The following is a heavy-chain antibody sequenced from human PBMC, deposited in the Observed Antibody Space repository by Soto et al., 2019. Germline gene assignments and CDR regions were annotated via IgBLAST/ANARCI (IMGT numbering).Heavy chain of an antibody. Sequence: GASVKVSCKASGGTFSSYAISWVRQAPGQGLEWMGGIIPIFGTANYAQKLQGRVTITADESTSTAYMELSSLRSEDTAVYYCAQNRDNYYDSSGYYSLFYNWFDPWGQGTLVTVSS. J-gene: IGHJ5*02. CDR2: IIPIFGTA. CDR3: AQNRDNYYDSSGYYSLFYNWFDP. CDR1: GGTFSSYA. V-gene: IGHV1-69*13. D-gene: IGHD3-22*01.